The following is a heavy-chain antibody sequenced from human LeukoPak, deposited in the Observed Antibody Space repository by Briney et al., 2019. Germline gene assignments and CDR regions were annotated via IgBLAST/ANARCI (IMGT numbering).Heavy chain of an antibody. D-gene: IGHD5-18*01. CDR3: ARQRYSYGYSDY. CDR2: IYYSGST. CDR1: GGSISSYY. V-gene: IGHV4-59*08. J-gene: IGHJ4*02. Sequence: SETLSLTCTVSGGSISSYYWSWIRQPPGKGLEWIGYIYYSGSTNYNPSLKSRVTISVDTSKNQFSLKLSPVTAADTAVYYCARQRYSYGYSDYWGQGTLVTVSS.